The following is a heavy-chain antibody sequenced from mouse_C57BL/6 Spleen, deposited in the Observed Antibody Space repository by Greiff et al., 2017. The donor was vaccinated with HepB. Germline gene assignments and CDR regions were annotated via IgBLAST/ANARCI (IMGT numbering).Heavy chain of an antibody. CDR1: GYTFTSYW. Sequence: QVQLQQPGAELVKPGASVKLSCKASGYTFTSYWMQWVKQRPGQGLEWIGEIDPSDSYTNYNQKFKGKATLTVDTSSSTAYMQLSSLTSEDSAVYYCARHSGTGYAMDYWGQGTSVTVSS. D-gene: IGHD4-1*01. CDR2: IDPSDSYT. CDR3: ARHSGTGYAMDY. V-gene: IGHV1-50*01. J-gene: IGHJ4*01.